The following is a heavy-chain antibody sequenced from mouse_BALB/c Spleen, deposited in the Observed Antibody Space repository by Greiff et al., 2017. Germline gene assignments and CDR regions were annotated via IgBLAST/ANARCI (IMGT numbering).Heavy chain of an antibody. CDR3: ASLRWLAYAMDY. Sequence: EVQLQQSGAELVKPGASVKLSCTASGFNIKDTYMHWVKQRPEQGLEWIGRIDPANGNTKYDPKFQGKATITADTSSNTAYLQLSSLTSEDTAVYYCASLRWLAYAMDYWGQGTSVTVSS. CDR2: IDPANGNT. V-gene: IGHV14-3*02. J-gene: IGHJ4*01. D-gene: IGHD2-3*01. CDR1: GFNIKDTY.